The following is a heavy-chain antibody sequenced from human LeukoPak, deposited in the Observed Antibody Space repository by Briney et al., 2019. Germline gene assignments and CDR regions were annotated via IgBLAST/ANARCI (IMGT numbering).Heavy chain of an antibody. CDR3: QRETDAFHI. Sequence: GGSLRLSCAASGFTFSSYAMSWVRPAPGKGLEWVSGISGSGGSTYYADSVKGRFTISRDNSKNTLYLQMNSLRAEDTAVYYCQRETDAFHIWGRGTMVTVSS. D-gene: IGHD1-26*01. J-gene: IGHJ3*02. CDR2: ISGSGGST. CDR1: GFTFSSYA. V-gene: IGHV3-23*01.